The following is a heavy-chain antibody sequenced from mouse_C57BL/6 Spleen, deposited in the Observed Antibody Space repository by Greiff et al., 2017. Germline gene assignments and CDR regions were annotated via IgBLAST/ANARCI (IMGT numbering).Heavy chain of an antibody. D-gene: IGHD4-1*01. J-gene: IGHJ1*03. V-gene: IGHV2-5*01. CDR1: GFSLTSYG. Sequence: QVQLQQSGPGLVQPSQSLSITCTVSGFSLTSYGVHWVRQSPGKGLEWLGVIWRGGSTDYNAAFMSRLSITKDNSKSQVFFKMNSLQADDTAIYYCAKGSLTGGNWYFDVWGTGTTVTVSS. CDR3: AKGSLTGGNWYFDV. CDR2: IWRGGST.